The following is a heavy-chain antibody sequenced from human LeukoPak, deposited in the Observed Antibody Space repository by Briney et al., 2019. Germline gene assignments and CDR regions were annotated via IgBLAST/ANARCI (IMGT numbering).Heavy chain of an antibody. Sequence: ASVKVSCKASGYTFTSYYMHWVRQAPGQGLEWMGIINPSGGSTSYAQKFQGRVTMTRDTSTSTVYMELSSLRSEDTAVYYCARVAENLDYYDSSGYPYYFDYWGQGTLVTVSS. CDR1: GYTFTSYY. D-gene: IGHD3-22*01. J-gene: IGHJ4*02. V-gene: IGHV1-46*01. CDR2: INPSGGST. CDR3: ARVAENLDYYDSSGYPYYFDY.